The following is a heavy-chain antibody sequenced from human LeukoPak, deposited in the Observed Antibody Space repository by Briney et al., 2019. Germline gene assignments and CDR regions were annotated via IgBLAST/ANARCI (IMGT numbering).Heavy chain of an antibody. Sequence: MSGGSLRLSCAASRFTFSNAWMSWVRQAPGKGLEWVGRIKSKTDGGTKDCAAPVKGRFTISRDDSKNTLYLQMNSLKIEDTAVYYCSAERAAAGRFDSWGQGTLVTVSS. D-gene: IGHD6-13*01. V-gene: IGHV3-15*01. J-gene: IGHJ4*02. CDR1: RFTFSNAW. CDR3: SAERAAAGRFDS. CDR2: IKSKTDGGTK.